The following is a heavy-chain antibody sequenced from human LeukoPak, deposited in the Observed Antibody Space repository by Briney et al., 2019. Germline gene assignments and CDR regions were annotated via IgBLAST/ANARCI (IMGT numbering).Heavy chain of an antibody. V-gene: IGHV1-46*01. CDR3: ARGGGSGWYSSENWFDP. D-gene: IGHD6-19*01. J-gene: IGHJ5*02. CDR1: GYTFTSYY. Sequence: GASVKVSCKASGYTFTSYYMHWVRQAPGQGLEWMGIINPSGGSTSYAQKFQGRVTMTRDMSTSTVYMELSSLRSEDTAVYYCARGGGSGWYSSENWFDPWGQGTLVTVSS. CDR2: INPSGGST.